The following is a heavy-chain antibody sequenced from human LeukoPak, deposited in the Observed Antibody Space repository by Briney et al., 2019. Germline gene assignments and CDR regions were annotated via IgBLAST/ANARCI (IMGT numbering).Heavy chain of an antibody. Sequence: GGSLRLSCAASGFTFSSYWMSWVRQAPGKGLEWVANIKQDGSEKYYVDSVKGRFTISRDNAKNSLYLQMNSLRAEDTAVYYCARVSLDGYKEWLSGYYYMDVWGKGTTVTVSS. CDR2: IKQDGSEK. D-gene: IGHD5-24*01. CDR1: GFTFSSYW. J-gene: IGHJ6*03. CDR3: ARVSLDGYKEWLSGYYYMDV. V-gene: IGHV3-7*01.